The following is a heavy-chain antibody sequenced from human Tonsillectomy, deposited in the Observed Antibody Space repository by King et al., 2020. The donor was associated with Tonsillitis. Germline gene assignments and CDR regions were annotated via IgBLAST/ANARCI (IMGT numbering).Heavy chain of an antibody. Sequence: QLQESGPGLVKPSQTLSLTCTVSVGSVSSGVYYWGWLRQHPGKGLEWIGSIYYSGPTYYNPSPKRRVTISVDTSKKQFSLKLSSVTAADTAVYFCARDLNYYGVDVWGQGTTVTVSS. V-gene: IGHV4-31*03. CDR1: VGSVSSGVYY. J-gene: IGHJ6*02. CDR3: ARDLNYYGVDV. CDR2: IYYSGPT.